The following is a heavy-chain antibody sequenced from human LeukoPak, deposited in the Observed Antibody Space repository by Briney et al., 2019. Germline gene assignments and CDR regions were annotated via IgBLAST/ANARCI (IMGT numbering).Heavy chain of an antibody. CDR3: ARGGNYWPQWWFDP. V-gene: IGHV4-59*01. CDR2: IYYSGST. D-gene: IGHD1-26*01. CDR1: GGSISSYY. Sequence: SETLSLTCTVSGGSISSYYWSWIRQPPGKGLEWFGYIYYSGSTNYNPSLKSRVTISVDTSKNQFSLKLSSVTAADTAVYYCARGGNYWPQWWFDPWGRGTLVSVSS. J-gene: IGHJ5*02.